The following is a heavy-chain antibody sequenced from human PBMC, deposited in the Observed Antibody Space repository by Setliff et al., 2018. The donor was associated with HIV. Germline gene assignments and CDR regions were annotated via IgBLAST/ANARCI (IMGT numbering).Heavy chain of an antibody. CDR3: ARVMVGAYDAFDL. CDR1: RYSFASYW. D-gene: IGHD1-26*01. V-gene: IGHV5-51*01. CDR2: IYPDDSDT. J-gene: IGHJ3*01. Sequence: GESLKISCKGSRYSFASYWIGWVRQMPGKGLEWMGVIYPDDSDTRYSPSFQGQVTISADKSINTAYLQWRSLKASDTAMYYCARVMVGAYDAFDLWGQGTMVTVSS.